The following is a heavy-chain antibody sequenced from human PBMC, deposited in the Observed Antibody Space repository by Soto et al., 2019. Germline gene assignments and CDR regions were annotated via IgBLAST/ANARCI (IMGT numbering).Heavy chain of an antibody. J-gene: IGHJ6*03. Sequence: QVQLVESGGGVVQPGRSLRLSCAASGFTFSSYGMHWVRQAPGKGLEWVAVIWYDGSNKYYADSVKGRFTISRDNSKNTLYLQMNSLRAEDTAVYNCARVGDYYYYYMDVWGKGTTVTVSS. V-gene: IGHV3-33*01. CDR3: ARVGDYYYYYMDV. CDR1: GFTFSSYG. CDR2: IWYDGSNK.